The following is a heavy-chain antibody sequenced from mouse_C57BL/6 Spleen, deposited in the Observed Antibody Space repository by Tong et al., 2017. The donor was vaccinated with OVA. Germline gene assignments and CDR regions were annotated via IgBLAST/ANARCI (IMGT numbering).Heavy chain of an antibody. D-gene: IGHD2-4*01. J-gene: IGHJ2*01. V-gene: IGHV5-6*01. CDR1: GFTFSSYG. CDR2: ISSGGSYT. CDR3: ARGLRPYFDY. Sequence: EVQLQESGGDLVKPGGSLKLSCAASGFTFSSYGMSWVRQTPGKRLEWVATISSGGSYTYYPDSVKGRFTISRDNAKNTLYLQMSSLKSEDTAMYYCARGLRPYFDYWGQGTTLTVSS.